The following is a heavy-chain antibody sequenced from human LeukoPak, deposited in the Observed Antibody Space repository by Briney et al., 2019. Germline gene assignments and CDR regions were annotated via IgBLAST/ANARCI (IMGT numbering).Heavy chain of an antibody. CDR3: ARDGSVYDSSGWYFDY. D-gene: IGHD3-22*01. CDR2: IKQDGSEK. V-gene: IGHV3-7*01. J-gene: IGHJ4*02. CDR1: GFTFSSYW. Sequence: GGSLRLSCAASGFTFSSYWMSWVRQAPGKGLEWVANIKQDGSEKYYVDSVKGRFTISRDNAKNSLYLQMNSLRAEDTAVYYCARDGSVYDSSGWYFDYWGQGTLVTVSS.